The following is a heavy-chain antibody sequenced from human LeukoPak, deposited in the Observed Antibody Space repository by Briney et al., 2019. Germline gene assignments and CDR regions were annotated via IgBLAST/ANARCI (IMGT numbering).Heavy chain of an antibody. CDR2: ISGSGGST. CDR1: GFTFSSYA. J-gene: IGHJ4*02. CDR3: AKQVAATPSVGHFDY. V-gene: IGHV3-23*01. Sequence: GGSLRLSCAASGFTFSSYAMSWVRQAPGKGLERVSAISGSGGSTYYADSVKGRFTISRDNSKNTLYLQMNSLRAEDTAVYYCAKQVAATPSVGHFDYWGQGTLVTVSS. D-gene: IGHD2-15*01.